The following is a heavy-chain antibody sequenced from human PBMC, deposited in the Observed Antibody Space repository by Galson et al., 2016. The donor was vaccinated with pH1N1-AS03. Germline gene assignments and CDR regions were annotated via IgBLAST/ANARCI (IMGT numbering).Heavy chain of an antibody. CDR2: IKQDGSGK. J-gene: IGHJ6*02. CDR1: GFTFSSYW. CDR3: ARVGVVGATTDNYYYYYGMDV. D-gene: IGHD1-26*01. Sequence: SLRLSCAASGFTFSSYWMSWVRQAPGKGLEWVANIKQDGSGKYYVDSVKGRFTISRDNAKNSLYLQMNSLRAEDTAVYYCARVGVVGATTDNYYYYYGMDVWGQGTTVTVSS. V-gene: IGHV3-7*03.